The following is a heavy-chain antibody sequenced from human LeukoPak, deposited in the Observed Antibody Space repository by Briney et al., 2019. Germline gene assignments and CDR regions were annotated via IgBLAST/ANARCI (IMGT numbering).Heavy chain of an antibody. V-gene: IGHV1-8*01. CDR2: MNPNSGNT. Sequence: GASVKASCKASGYTFTSYDINWVRQATGQGLEWMGWMNPNSGNTGYAQKFQGRVTMTRNTSISTAYMELSSLRSEDTAVYYCARLNYDYVWGSYRYEEDDYWGQGTLVTVSS. D-gene: IGHD3-16*02. J-gene: IGHJ4*02. CDR3: ARLNYDYVWGSYRYEEDDY. CDR1: GYTFTSYD.